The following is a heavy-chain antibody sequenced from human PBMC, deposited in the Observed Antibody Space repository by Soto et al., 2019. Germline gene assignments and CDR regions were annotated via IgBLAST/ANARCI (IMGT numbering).Heavy chain of an antibody. D-gene: IGHD2-21*02. J-gene: IGHJ6*02. CDR3: ARSRLRIVVVTALNYGMDV. Sequence: PSETLSLTCDVYGGSFSGYIWTWIRQTPGKGLQWIGQINHSGSANYNPSLRSRVTISVHTSNSQFSLELSSVTAADTAVYYCARSRLRIVVVTALNYGMDVWGQGTTVTVSS. CDR2: INHSGSA. CDR1: GGSFSGYI. V-gene: IGHV4-34*01.